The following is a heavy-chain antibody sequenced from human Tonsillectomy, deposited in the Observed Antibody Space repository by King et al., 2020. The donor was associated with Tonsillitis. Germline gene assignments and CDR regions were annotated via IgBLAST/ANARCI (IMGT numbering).Heavy chain of an antibody. V-gene: IGHV4-39*01. CDR2: IFYTGTT. Sequence: LPLQESGPGLVKPSETLSLTCTVSGGSISSANYYWSWIRQPPGKGLEWIGSIFYTGTTYYNPSLKSRVSVSVDTSKNQFSLKLSSVTAADTAMYYCARGLLSPFDPWGQGTLVTVSS. CDR3: ARGLLSPFDP. J-gene: IGHJ5*02. CDR1: GGSISSANYY.